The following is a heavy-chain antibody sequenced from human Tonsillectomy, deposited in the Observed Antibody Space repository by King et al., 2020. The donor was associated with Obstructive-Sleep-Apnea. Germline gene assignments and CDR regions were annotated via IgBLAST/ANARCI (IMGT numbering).Heavy chain of an antibody. J-gene: IGHJ2*01. D-gene: IGHD3-22*01. CDR3: AREGGTYDSSGYSHWYFDL. CDR2: IGTAGDT. Sequence: VQLVESGGGLVQPGGSLRLSCAASVFTFSSYDMHWVRQATGKGLEWVSAIGTAGDTYYPGSVKGRFTISRENAKNSLYLQMNSLRAGETAVYYCAREGGTYDSSGYSHWYFDLWGRGTLVTVPS. CDR1: VFTFSSYD. V-gene: IGHV3-13*01.